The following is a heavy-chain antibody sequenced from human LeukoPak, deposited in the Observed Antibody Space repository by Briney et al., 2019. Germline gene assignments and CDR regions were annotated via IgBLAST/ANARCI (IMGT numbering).Heavy chain of an antibody. V-gene: IGHV1-69*05. CDR3: ARGITMIVVDAFDI. CDR1: GGTFSSYA. J-gene: IGHJ3*02. Sequence: SVRVSCKGSGGTFSSYAISWVRQAPGQGLEWMGGIIPIFGTANYAQKFQGRVTITTHESTSTAYLELSSLRSEDTAVYYCARGITMIVVDAFDIWGQGTMVTVSS. CDR2: IIPIFGTA. D-gene: IGHD3-22*01.